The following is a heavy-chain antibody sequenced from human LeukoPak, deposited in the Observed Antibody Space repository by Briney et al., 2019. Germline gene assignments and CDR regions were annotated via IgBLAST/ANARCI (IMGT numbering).Heavy chain of an antibody. Sequence: SETPSLTCTVSGGSISSYYWSWIRQPAGKGLEWIGRIYTSGSTNYNPSLKSRVTMSVDTSKNQFSLKLSSVTAADTAVYYCASSGSYALMDYWGQGTLVTVSS. J-gene: IGHJ4*02. CDR1: GGSISSYY. CDR2: IYTSGST. V-gene: IGHV4-4*07. CDR3: ASSGSYALMDY. D-gene: IGHD1-26*01.